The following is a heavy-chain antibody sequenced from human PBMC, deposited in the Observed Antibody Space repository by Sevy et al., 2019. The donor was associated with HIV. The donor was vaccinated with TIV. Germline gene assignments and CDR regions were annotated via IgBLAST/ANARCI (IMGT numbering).Heavy chain of an antibody. D-gene: IGHD3-16*01. Sequence: ASVKVSCKTSGGTFSGYAISWVRQAPGQGLEWMGGIIAISGTTNYVQKFQGRVTITADASTRTVYMELRSLKIEDTAIYYCAGDGDRGWFDPWGQGILVTVSS. CDR1: GGTFSGYA. CDR3: AGDGDRGWFDP. J-gene: IGHJ5*02. CDR2: IIAISGTT. V-gene: IGHV1-69*13.